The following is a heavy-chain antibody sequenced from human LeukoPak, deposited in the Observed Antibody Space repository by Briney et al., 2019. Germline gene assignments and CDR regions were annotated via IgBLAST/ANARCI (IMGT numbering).Heavy chain of an antibody. CDR1: GFTFSTYG. CDR3: ARDLIGMGYSSSGQGYFDY. V-gene: IGHV3-33*01. D-gene: IGHD6-13*01. J-gene: IGHJ4*02. Sequence: GSLRLSCATSGFTFSTYGMHWVRQAPGQGLEWVAFIWYDGRNKFYADSVKGRFTISRDNSKNTLYLQMSSLRAEDTAVYYCARDLIGMGYSSSGQGYFDYWGQGTLVTVSS. CDR2: IWYDGRNK.